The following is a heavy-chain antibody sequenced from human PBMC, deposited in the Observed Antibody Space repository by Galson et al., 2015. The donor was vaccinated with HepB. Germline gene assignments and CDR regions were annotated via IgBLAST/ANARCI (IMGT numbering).Heavy chain of an antibody. D-gene: IGHD2-21*01. CDR1: GFTFSDNV. V-gene: IGHV3-64D*06. CDR2: INTNGRST. Sequence: SLRLSCAASGFTFSDNVMYWVRQAPGKGLEYVSAINTNGRSTYYADSVKGRFTTSRDNAKNTLYLQMSTLRAEDTGVYYCVKGVRSDSYYYNMDVWGQGTTVAVSS. CDR3: VKGVRSDSYYYNMDV. J-gene: IGHJ6*02.